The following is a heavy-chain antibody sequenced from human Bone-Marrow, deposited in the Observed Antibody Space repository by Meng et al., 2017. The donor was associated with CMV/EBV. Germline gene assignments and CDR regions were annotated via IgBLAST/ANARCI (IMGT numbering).Heavy chain of an antibody. V-gene: IGHV3-66*02. D-gene: IGHD3-10*01. CDR3: ARTGNWFDP. J-gene: IGHJ5*02. CDR2: IYSGGST. Sequence: GESLKISCAASGFTFSSYEMNWVRQAPGKGLEWVSVIYSGGSTYYADSVKGRFTISRDNSKNTLYLQMNSLRAEDTAVYYCARTGNWFDPWGQGTLVTVSS. CDR1: GFTFSSYE.